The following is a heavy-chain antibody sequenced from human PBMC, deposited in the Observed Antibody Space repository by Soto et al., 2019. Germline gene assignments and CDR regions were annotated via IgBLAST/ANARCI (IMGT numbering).Heavy chain of an antibody. J-gene: IGHJ4*02. CDR1: GGSISSSSYY. Sequence: QLQLQESGPGLVKPSETLSLTCTVSGGSISSSSYYWGWIRQPPGKGLEWIGSIYYSGSTYYNPSLKGRVTISADTSKNQFSLKLSSVTAADTAVYYCARHRIAAAGTDFDYWGQGTLVTVSS. D-gene: IGHD6-13*01. CDR3: ARHRIAAAGTDFDY. V-gene: IGHV4-39*01. CDR2: IYYSGST.